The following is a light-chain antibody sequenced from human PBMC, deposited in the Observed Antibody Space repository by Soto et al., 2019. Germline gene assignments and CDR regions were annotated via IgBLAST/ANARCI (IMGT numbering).Light chain of an antibody. CDR2: EVI. J-gene: IGLJ2*01. CDR1: SSDVGYYNY. Sequence: QSALTQPASVSGSPGQSITISCIGSSSDVGYYNYVSWYQQYPGKAPKLMIYEVINRPSEISNRFSGSKSGNMASLTISGLQAEDEAYYYCSSYTTDSTLVFGGGTKVTVL. V-gene: IGLV2-14*01. CDR3: SSYTTDSTLV.